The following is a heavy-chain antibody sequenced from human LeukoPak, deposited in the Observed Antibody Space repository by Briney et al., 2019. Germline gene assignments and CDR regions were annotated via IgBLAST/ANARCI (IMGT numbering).Heavy chain of an antibody. Sequence: GGSLRLSCAASGFTFTTYWMHWVRQVPGKGLVWVARINTDGRVTTYADSVKGRFTVSRDNAENTLYLQMNDLRPEDTAIYYCIRQTHVGLYLEYWGQGTLATVTS. CDR2: INTDGRVT. V-gene: IGHV3-74*03. J-gene: IGHJ4*02. D-gene: IGHD3-10*02. CDR3: IRQTHVGLYLEY. CDR1: GFTFTTYW.